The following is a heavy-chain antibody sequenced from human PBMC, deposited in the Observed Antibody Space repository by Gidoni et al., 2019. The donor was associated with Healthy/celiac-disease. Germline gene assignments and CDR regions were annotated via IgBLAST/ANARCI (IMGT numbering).Heavy chain of an antibody. D-gene: IGHD3-10*01. J-gene: IGHJ4*02. CDR1: GGSISSRSYY. CDR3: ARHQRVQGAFSGI. V-gene: IGHV4-39*01. CDR2: IYYSGST. Sequence: QLQLQESGAGRVKPSETLTLTCTVSGGSISSRSYYWGLIRQPPGTRLEWMGGIYYSGSTYYTPSLTSRDTISVDTSKNQFSLKLSSVTAADTAVYYCARHQRVQGAFSGIWGQGTLVTVSS.